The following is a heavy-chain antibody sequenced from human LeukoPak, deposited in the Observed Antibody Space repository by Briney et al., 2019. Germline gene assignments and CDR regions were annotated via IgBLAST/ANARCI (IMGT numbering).Heavy chain of an antibody. D-gene: IGHD5-12*01. V-gene: IGHV4-31*03. CDR3: ARGAKMATRGFDY. CDR1: GGSISSGGYY. Sequence: SETLSLTCTVSGGSISSGGYYWNWIRQHPGKGLEWIGYIYNSGRSHTKPSLKSRVTISGDTSKNQLSLKLRYVTAADTAVYYCARGAKMATRGFDYRGQGTLVTVSS. J-gene: IGHJ4*02. CDR2: IYNSGRS.